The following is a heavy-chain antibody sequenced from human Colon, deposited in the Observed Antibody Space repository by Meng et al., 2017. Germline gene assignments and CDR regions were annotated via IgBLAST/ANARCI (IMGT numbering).Heavy chain of an antibody. CDR1: GGSISSTNW. Sequence: QVHLQAPGPGRVNPLGTLSPTSAVSGGSISSTNWWSWSRQPPGKGLEWIGEISQSGSSNYNPSLKSRVTMSLDKSKNHFFLNLSSVSAADTAVYYCAREDGSIGFTPAGQWGQGTLVTVSS. D-gene: IGHD1-26*01. J-gene: IGHJ1*01. V-gene: IGHV4-4*02. CDR2: ISQSGSS. CDR3: AREDGSIGFTPAGQ.